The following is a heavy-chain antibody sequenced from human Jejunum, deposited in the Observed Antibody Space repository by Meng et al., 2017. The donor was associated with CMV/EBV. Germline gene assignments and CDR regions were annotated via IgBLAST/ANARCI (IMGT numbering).Heavy chain of an antibody. CDR1: ISSTNYS. V-gene: IGHV4-39*07. CDR3: ARLMYYYGSGTPYYFDY. D-gene: IGHD3-10*01. Sequence: ISSTNYSWGGIRRPPGKGLEWIGNIYYSGRTDYNQSLKSRVTTSVDTSKNQLSLKLSSVTAADTAIYYCARLMYYYGSGTPYYFDYWGQGTPVTVSS. CDR2: IYYSGRT. J-gene: IGHJ4*02.